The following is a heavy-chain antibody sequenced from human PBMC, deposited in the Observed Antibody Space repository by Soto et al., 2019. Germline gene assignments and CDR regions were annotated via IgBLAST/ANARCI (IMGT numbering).Heavy chain of an antibody. V-gene: IGHV3-33*01. CDR1: GFTFSSYG. J-gene: IGHJ4*02. CDR3: AREAPCSGGSCYPEVPDLAPDY. Sequence: QVQLVESGGGVVQPGRSLRLSCAASGFTFSSYGMHWVRQAPGKGLEWVAVIWYDGSNKYYADSVKGRFTISRDNSKNTLYLQMNSLRAEDTAVYYCAREAPCSGGSCYPEVPDLAPDYWRQGTLVTVSS. CDR2: IWYDGSNK. D-gene: IGHD2-15*01.